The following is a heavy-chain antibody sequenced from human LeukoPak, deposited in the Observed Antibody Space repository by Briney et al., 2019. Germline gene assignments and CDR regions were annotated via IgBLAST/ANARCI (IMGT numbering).Heavy chain of an antibody. J-gene: IGHJ3*02. CDR2: IHYGGNT. Sequence: PSEPLSLTCTVSGGSLSSTSSYWGWIRQPPGKGLEWIGYIHYGGNTNYNPSLKSRVTISVDTSKNQISLKLSSVTAADTAVYYCARDLGVMVRAFDIWGQGTMVTVSS. CDR1: GGSLSSTSSY. D-gene: IGHD5-18*01. CDR3: ARDLGVMVRAFDI. V-gene: IGHV4-39*07.